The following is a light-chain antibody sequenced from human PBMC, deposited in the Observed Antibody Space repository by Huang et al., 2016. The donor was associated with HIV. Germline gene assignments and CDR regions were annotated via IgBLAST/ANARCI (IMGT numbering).Light chain of an antibody. Sequence: IQLTQSPSSLSASIGDRVPITCRASQGISSYLAWYQQKPGKAPKLLIYAESTWQSGVPSRFSGSGSGTDFTLIISSLQPEDFATYYCQQLNTYPVTFGGGTKVEIK. V-gene: IGKV1-9*01. CDR2: AES. CDR3: QQLNTYPVT. CDR1: QGISSY. J-gene: IGKJ4*01.